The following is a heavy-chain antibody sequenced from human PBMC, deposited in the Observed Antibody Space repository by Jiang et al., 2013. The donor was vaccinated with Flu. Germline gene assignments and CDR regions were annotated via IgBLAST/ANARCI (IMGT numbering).Heavy chain of an antibody. V-gene: IGHV3-33*08. CDR2: IWYDGSNK. D-gene: IGHD2-2*01. Sequence: SGGGRGPRPGRSLRLSCAASGFTFSSYGMHWVRQAPGKGLEWVAVIWYDGSNKYYADSVKGRFTISRDNSKNTLYLQMNSLRAEDTAVYYCAREWGVVPAATTYYYYYGMDVWGQGTTVTVSS. CDR1: GFTFSSYG. CDR3: AREWGVVPAATTYYYYYGMDV. J-gene: IGHJ6*02.